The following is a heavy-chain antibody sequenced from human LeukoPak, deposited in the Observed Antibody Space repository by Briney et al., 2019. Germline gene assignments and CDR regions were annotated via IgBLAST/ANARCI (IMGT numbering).Heavy chain of an antibody. Sequence: GGSLRLSCAASGFTFSTYWMSWVRQAPGKGLEWVAIIKQDGSEKYYVDSVKGRFTISRDNSKNTLYLQMNSLRAEDTAVYYCAKDQLDSSGWYGHVSWGQGTLVTVSS. D-gene: IGHD6-19*01. V-gene: IGHV3-7*03. J-gene: IGHJ5*02. CDR1: GFTFSTYW. CDR3: AKDQLDSSGWYGHVS. CDR2: IKQDGSEK.